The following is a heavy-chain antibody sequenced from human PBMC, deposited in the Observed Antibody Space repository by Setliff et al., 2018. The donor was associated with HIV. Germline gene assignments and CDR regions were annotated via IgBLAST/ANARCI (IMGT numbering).Heavy chain of an antibody. J-gene: IGHJ5*01. D-gene: IGHD6-13*01. CDR1: GYTFTGYY. Sequence: GASVKVSCKASGYTFTGYYIHCLRQAPGQGLQWMGRINPKTGDTDYAQNFQGRVTLTTDTSINTAYMELHRLTSDDTAVNFCARGRVRAAAVTGLDWFDFWGQGSLVTVSS. CDR2: INPKTGDT. V-gene: IGHV1-2*06. CDR3: ARGRVRAAAVTGLDWFDF.